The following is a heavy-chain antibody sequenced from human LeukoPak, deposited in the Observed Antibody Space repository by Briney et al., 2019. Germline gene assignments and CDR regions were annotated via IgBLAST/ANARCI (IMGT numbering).Heavy chain of an antibody. CDR3: ARRCVTVTTVLDFDY. V-gene: IGHV4-34*01. J-gene: IGHJ4*02. Sequence: SETLSLTCAVYGGSFSGYYWSWIRQPPGKGLEWIVEINHSGSTNYNPSLKSRVTISVDTSKNQFSLKLSSVTAADTAVYYCARRCVTVTTVLDFDYWGQGTLVTVSS. CDR2: INHSGST. D-gene: IGHD4-17*01. CDR1: GGSFSGYY.